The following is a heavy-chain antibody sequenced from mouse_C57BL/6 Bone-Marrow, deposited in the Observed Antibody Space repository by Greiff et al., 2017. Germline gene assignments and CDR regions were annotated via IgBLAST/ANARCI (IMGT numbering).Heavy chain of an antibody. CDR2: INYDGSST. V-gene: IGHV5-16*01. Sequence: EVQLVESEGGLVQPGSSMKLSCTASGFTFSDYYMAWVRQVPEKGLEWVANINYDGSSTYYLDSLKSRFIISRDNAKNILYLQMSSLKSEDTATYYCARERYYCFDYWGQGTTLTVSS. J-gene: IGHJ2*01. D-gene: IGHD2-14*01. CDR1: GFTFSDYY. CDR3: ARERYYCFDY.